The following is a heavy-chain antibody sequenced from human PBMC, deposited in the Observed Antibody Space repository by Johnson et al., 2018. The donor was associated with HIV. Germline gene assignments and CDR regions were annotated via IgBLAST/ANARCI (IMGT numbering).Heavy chain of an antibody. CDR1: EFTFSHFA. CDR2: ISYDGSNK. J-gene: IGHJ3*02. CDR3: ARERYRTLMSDAFDM. Sequence: QVQLVESGGGVVQPGRSLRIFCAVSEFTFSHFALHWVRLDPGKGLQWVAVISYDGSNKYYADSVKGRFTISRDNSKNTLFLHMGSLRAEDLAVYYCARERYRTLMSDAFDMWGQGTMVTVSS. V-gene: IGHV3-30*14. D-gene: IGHD1-26*01.